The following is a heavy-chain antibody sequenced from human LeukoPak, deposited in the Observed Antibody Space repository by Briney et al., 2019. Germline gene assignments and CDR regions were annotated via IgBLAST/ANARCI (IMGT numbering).Heavy chain of an antibody. D-gene: IGHD3-22*01. V-gene: IGHV3-7*01. CDR3: ARDTKYYYDSSGYQY. Sequence: GGSLRLSCAASRFTFSSYLMSWVRQAPGKGLEWVANIKQDGSEKYYVDSVKGRSTISRDNAKNSLYLQMNSLRAEDTAVYYCARDTKYYYDSSGYQYWGQRTLVTVSS. CDR1: RFTFSSYL. CDR2: IKQDGSEK. J-gene: IGHJ4*02.